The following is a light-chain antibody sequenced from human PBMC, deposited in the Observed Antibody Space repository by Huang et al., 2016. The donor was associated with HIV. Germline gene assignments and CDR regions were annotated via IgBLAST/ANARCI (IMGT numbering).Light chain of an antibody. CDR1: QDISNF. Sequence: DIQMTQSPSSLSASVGDSVTITCQASQDISNFLDWYQQRPGKAPKLLIYDASTLETGVPSRFSGSGSGTDFTFTITSLQPEDIATYYCQQYDDLPYTFGQGTKVEIK. V-gene: IGKV1-33*01. CDR2: DAS. J-gene: IGKJ2*01. CDR3: QQYDDLPYT.